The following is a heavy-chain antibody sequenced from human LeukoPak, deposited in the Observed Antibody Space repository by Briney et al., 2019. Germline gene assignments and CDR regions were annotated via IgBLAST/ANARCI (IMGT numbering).Heavy chain of an antibody. CDR1: GFTFGDHI. Sequence: PGGSLRLSCAASGFTFGDHIMNWVRQLPGKRLEWVAYVSGSGSTVYYADSVKGRFTVSRDNGKSSLYLQMNSLRVEDTALYYCARDSYDFWSGYPYSYYYYYGMDVWGQGTTVTVSS. J-gene: IGHJ6*02. V-gene: IGHV3-48*01. CDR3: ARDSYDFWSGYPYSYYYYYGMDV. CDR2: VSGSGSTV. D-gene: IGHD3-3*01.